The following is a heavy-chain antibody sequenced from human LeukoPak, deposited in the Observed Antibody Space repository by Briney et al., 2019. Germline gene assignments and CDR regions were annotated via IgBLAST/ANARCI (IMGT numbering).Heavy chain of an antibody. CDR2: INHSGST. CDR1: GGSFSGYC. D-gene: IGHD3-16*01. CDR3: ARGQGGYYYYYGMAV. Sequence: PSETLSLTCAGYGGSFSGYCWSWIRQGPGKGLEWIEEINHSGSTNYNPSLKSRVTISVDTSKNQFSLKLSSVTAADTAVYYCARGQGGYYYYYGMAVWGQGTTVTVSS. J-gene: IGHJ6*02. V-gene: IGHV4-34*01.